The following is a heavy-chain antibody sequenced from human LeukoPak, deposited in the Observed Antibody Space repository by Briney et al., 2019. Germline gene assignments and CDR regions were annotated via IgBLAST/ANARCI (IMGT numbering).Heavy chain of an antibody. Sequence: PGGSLRLSCAASGFTFRSYAMHWVRQAPGKGLEWVAVISYDGSNKYFGDSVKGRFTISRDNAKNSLYLQMNSLRAEDTAVYYCARDYYGSGSYFDYWGQGTLVTVSS. D-gene: IGHD3-10*01. CDR2: ISYDGSNK. CDR3: ARDYYGSGSYFDY. V-gene: IGHV3-30*03. CDR1: GFTFRSYA. J-gene: IGHJ4*02.